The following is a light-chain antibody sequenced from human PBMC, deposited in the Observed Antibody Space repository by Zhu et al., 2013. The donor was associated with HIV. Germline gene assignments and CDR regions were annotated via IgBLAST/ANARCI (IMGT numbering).Light chain of an antibody. CDR3: QHYASSPIT. J-gene: IGKJ5*01. V-gene: IGKV3-11*01. CDR1: QSVSSY. Sequence: EIVLTQSPATLSLSPGERATLSCRASQSVSSYLAWYQQKPGQAPRLLIYDASNRATGIPARFSGSGSGTDFTLTISSLEPEDFAVYYCQHYASSPITFGQGTRLEMK. CDR2: DAS.